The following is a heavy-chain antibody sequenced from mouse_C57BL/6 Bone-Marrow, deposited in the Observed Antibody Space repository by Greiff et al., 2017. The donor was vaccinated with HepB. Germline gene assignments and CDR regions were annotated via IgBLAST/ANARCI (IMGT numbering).Heavy chain of an antibody. J-gene: IGHJ2*01. D-gene: IGHD1-1*01. CDR1: GYSFTSYY. CDR2: IYPGSGNT. Sequence: QVQLQQSGPELVKPGASVKISCKASGYSFTSYYIHWVKQRPGQGLEWIGWIYPGSGNTKYNEKFKGKATLTADTSFSTAYMQLSSLTSEDSAVYYCAREYYGSNDYWGQGTTLTVSS. CDR3: AREYYGSNDY. V-gene: IGHV1-66*01.